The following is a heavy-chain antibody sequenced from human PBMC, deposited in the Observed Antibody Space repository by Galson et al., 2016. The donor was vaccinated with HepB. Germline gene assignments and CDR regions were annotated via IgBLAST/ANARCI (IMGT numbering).Heavy chain of an antibody. CDR2: IWYDGSEK. V-gene: IGHV3-33*06. CDR3: AKDYSGYYFDGTGYYNAFDY. D-gene: IGHD3-22*01. Sequence: SLRLSCAASGFTFSTYGMHWVRQAPGKGLEWVAVIWYDGSEKYYADSVKGRFTISRDNSKNTLYLQINSLRAEDTAVYYCAKDYSGYYFDGTGYYNAFDYWGQGALVTVSS. CDR1: GFTFSTYG. J-gene: IGHJ4*02.